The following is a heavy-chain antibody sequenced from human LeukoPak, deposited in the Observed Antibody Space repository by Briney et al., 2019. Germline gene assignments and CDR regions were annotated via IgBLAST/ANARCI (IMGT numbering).Heavy chain of an antibody. Sequence: KSSEILSLTCTVSGGSISSGSYYWSWIRQPAGKGLEWIGRIYTSGSTNYNPSLKSRVTISVDTSKNQFSLKLSSVTAADTAVYYCARDVTVVRGVIFYYMDVWGEGTRSPSP. D-gene: IGHD3-10*01. J-gene: IGHJ6*03. CDR2: IYTSGST. CDR3: ARDVTVVRGVIFYYMDV. CDR1: GGSISSGSYY. V-gene: IGHV4-61*02.